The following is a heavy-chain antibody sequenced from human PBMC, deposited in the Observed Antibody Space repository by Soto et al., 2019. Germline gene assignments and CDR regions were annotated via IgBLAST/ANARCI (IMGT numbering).Heavy chain of an antibody. CDR3: ARMYSSGSGWFHP. V-gene: IGHV4-31*03. CDR2: FYSSGSI. J-gene: IGHJ5*02. Sequence: SETLSLTCFVSGYSITAGGYYRSWIRHHPGKGLEWIGSFYSSGSIIYNPSLRSRVSISGDTSSNQFSMSLTSVTAADTARYYCARMYSSGSGWFHPWGQGTLVTVSS. CDR1: GYSITAGGYY. D-gene: IGHD6-19*01.